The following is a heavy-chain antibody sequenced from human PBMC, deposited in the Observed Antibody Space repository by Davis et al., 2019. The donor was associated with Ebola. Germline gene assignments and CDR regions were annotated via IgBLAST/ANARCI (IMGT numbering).Heavy chain of an antibody. CDR1: GYTFTYRY. CDR2: MNPNSGNT. V-gene: IGHV1-8*01. Sequence: ASVKVSCKASGYTFTYRYLHWVRQATGQGLEWMGWMNPNSGNTGYAQKFQGRVTMTRNTSISTAYMELSSLRSEDTAVYYCATKGGWELKWFDPWGQGTLVTVSS. D-gene: IGHD1-26*01. CDR3: ATKGGWELKWFDP. J-gene: IGHJ5*02.